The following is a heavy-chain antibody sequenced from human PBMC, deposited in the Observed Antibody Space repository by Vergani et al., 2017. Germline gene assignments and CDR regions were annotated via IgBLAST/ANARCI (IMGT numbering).Heavy chain of an antibody. Sequence: QVQLVESGGGVVQPGRSLRLSCAASGFPFSSYGLHWVRPAPGKGLEGVAVISYVGSNKYYADSVKGRFTISRDNSKNTLYLQMNSLRAEDTAVYYCAKGGWYNYYYGMDVWGQGTTVTVSS. J-gene: IGHJ6*02. V-gene: IGHV3-30*18. CDR2: ISYVGSNK. CDR3: AKGGWYNYYYGMDV. CDR1: GFPFSSYG. D-gene: IGHD6-19*01.